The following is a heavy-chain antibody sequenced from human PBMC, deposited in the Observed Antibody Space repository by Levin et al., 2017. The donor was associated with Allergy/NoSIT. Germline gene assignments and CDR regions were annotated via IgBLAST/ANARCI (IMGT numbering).Heavy chain of an antibody. D-gene: IGHD3/OR15-3a*01. CDR2: ISSSGATT. CDR1: GFSFDNYA. V-gene: IGHV3-23*01. Sequence: PGGSLRLSCAASGFSFDNYAMNWVRQAPGKGPEWISDISSSGATTSYAESVKGRFTISRDNSRNTLYLQMNNLRTDDSALYYCARDGLFDYWGRGTRVSVSS. CDR3: ARDGLFDY. J-gene: IGHJ4*02.